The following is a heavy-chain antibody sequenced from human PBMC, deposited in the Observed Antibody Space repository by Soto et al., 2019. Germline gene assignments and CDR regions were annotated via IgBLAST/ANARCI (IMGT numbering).Heavy chain of an antibody. CDR1: GGSFGGYF. Sequence: SETLSLTCAVYGGSFGGYFWSWIRQPPGKGLEWIGEINHSGGTNYTPSLKSRITISLDTSKNQFSLKLSSVTAADTAVYYCARGAVPRHYNFWSGYYFADWFDSWGQGSLVTVS. D-gene: IGHD3-3*01. J-gene: IGHJ5*01. CDR3: ARGAVPRHYNFWSGYYFADWFDS. V-gene: IGHV4-34*01. CDR2: INHSGGT.